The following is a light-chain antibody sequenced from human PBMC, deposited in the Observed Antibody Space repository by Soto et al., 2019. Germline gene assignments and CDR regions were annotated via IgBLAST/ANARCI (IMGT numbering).Light chain of an antibody. CDR2: DAS. Sequence: DIQMTQSPSSLSASVGDRVTITCQASQDISNYLNWYQQKPGKAPQLLIYDASNLETGVPSRLSGSGSGTDFTFTIRSLQPEDIATYYCQQYDNLITFGQGTRLEIK. V-gene: IGKV1-33*01. J-gene: IGKJ5*01. CDR3: QQYDNLIT. CDR1: QDISNY.